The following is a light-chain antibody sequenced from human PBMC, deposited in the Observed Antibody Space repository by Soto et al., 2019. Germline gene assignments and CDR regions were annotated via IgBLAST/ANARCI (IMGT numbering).Light chain of an antibody. CDR1: QSLSSW. Sequence: DIQMTQSPSTLSASVGDRVTITCRASQSLSSWLVWFQQKPWKAPKLLIYKASSLESGVPSRFSGSGSGTEFTLTISSLQADDFATYYCQQYNSYPWTFGQGTRWIS. J-gene: IGKJ1*01. V-gene: IGKV1-5*03. CDR3: QQYNSYPWT. CDR2: KAS.